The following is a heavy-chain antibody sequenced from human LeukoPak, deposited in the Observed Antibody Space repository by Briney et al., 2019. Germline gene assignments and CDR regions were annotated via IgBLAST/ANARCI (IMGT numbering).Heavy chain of an antibody. CDR3: ARDQGYCSGGSCPYYFDY. CDR2: IIPFFGTA. CDR1: GGTFSSYA. V-gene: IGHV1-69*05. J-gene: IGHJ4*02. D-gene: IGHD2-15*01. Sequence: SVKVSCKASGGTFSSYAISWVRQAPAQGLEWMGGIIPFFGTANYAQKFQGRVTITTDESTSTAYMELSSLRSEDTAVYYCARDQGYCSGGSCPYYFDYWGQGTLVTVSS.